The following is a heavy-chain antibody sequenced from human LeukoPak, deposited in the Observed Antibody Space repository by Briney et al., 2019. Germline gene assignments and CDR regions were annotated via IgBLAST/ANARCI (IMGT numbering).Heavy chain of an antibody. J-gene: IGHJ4*02. V-gene: IGHV3-64*01. Sequence: GGSLRLSCAASGFTFSSYGMHWVRQAPGKGLEYVSAISGNGDSTYYANSVKGRFTISRDNAKNSLYLQMNSLRAEDTAVYYCARYPKWSSGYTFDYWGQGTLVTVSS. CDR2: ISGNGDST. CDR3: ARYPKWSSGYTFDY. D-gene: IGHD3-22*01. CDR1: GFTFSSYG.